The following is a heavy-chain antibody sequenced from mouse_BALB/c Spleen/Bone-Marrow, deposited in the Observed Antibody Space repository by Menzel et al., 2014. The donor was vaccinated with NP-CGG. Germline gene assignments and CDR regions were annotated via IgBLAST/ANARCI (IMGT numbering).Heavy chain of an antibody. CDR1: GYSITSDYA. Sequence: VQLQQSGPGLVKPSQSLSLTCAVTGYSITSDYAWNWIRQFPGNKLEWMGYISYSGSTSYNPSLKSRISITRDTSKNQFFLQLNSVTTEDTATYYCAAYYGNYYFDYWGQGTTLTVSS. D-gene: IGHD2-10*01. CDR2: ISYSGST. CDR3: AAYYGNYYFDY. J-gene: IGHJ2*01. V-gene: IGHV3-2*02.